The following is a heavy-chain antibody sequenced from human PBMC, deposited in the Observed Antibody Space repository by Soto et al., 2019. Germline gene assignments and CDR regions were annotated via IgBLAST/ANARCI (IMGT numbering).Heavy chain of an antibody. CDR1: GFIFSSHW. CDR2: IKQDGSEK. CDR3: ARDGVVAGLYSDY. Sequence: GGSLRLSCAASGFIFSSHWMSWVRQGPGKGLERVANIKQDGSEKYYVDSVKGRFIISRDNAKNSLYLQMNSLRAEDAAVYYCARDGVVAGLYSDYWGQGTLVTVS. D-gene: IGHD6-19*01. V-gene: IGHV3-7*01. J-gene: IGHJ4*02.